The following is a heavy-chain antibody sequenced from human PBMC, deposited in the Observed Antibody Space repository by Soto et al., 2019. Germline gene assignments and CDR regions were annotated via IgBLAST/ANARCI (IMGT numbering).Heavy chain of an antibody. D-gene: IGHD6-19*01. J-gene: IGHJ6*03. CDR1: GFTFRSYG. V-gene: IGHV3-30*18. Sequence: QVQLVACGGGVVQPGRSLRLSCAASGFTFRSYGMHWVREAPGKGLEGVAVISYDGSNKYYADSVKGRFTISRDNTKNTLYLQMNSLRAEDTAVYYCAKECCSSGLYGRGYYYYYYMDVWGKVTTVTVSS. CDR3: AKECCSSGLYGRGYYYYYYMDV. CDR2: ISYDGSNK.